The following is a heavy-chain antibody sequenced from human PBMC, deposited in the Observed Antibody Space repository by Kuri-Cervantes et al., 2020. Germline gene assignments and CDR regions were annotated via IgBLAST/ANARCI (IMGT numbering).Heavy chain of an antibody. Sequence: SETLSLTCTVSGGSVSSGSYYWSWIRQPPGKGLEWIGYIYYSGSTNYNPSLKSRVTISVDTSKNQFSLKLSSVTAADTAVYYCARAPYQLLSPGHDAFDIWGQGTMVTVSS. J-gene: IGHJ3*02. V-gene: IGHV4-61*01. D-gene: IGHD2-2*01. CDR1: GGSVSSGSYY. CDR3: ARAPYQLLSPGHDAFDI. CDR2: IYYSGST.